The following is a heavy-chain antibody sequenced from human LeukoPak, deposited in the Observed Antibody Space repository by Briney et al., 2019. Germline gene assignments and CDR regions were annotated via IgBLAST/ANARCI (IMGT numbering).Heavy chain of an antibody. J-gene: IGHJ4*02. D-gene: IGHD4-17*01. CDR1: GYTLTELS. CDR2: FDPEDGET. CDR3: ATEMTTVRIFDY. Sequence: SVKVSCKVSGYTLTELSMHWVRQAPGEGLEWMGGFDPEDGETIYAQKFQGRVTMTEDTSTDTAYMELSSLRSEDTAVYYCATEMTTVRIFDYWGQGTLVTVSS. V-gene: IGHV1-24*01.